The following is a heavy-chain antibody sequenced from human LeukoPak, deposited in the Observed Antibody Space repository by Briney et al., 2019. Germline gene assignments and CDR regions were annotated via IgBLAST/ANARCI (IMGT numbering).Heavy chain of an antibody. CDR3: ARGYCASNNCYYFDY. D-gene: IGHD2-2*01. CDR2: IYSGGST. J-gene: IGHJ4*02. V-gene: IGHV3-53*01. Sequence: GGSLRLSCAASGFIVNSIYMNWVRQAPGKGLEWVSVIYSGGSTYYADSVKGRFTISRDNSKNTLYPQMNSLRAEDTAVYYCARGYCASNNCYYFDYWGQGTLVTVSS. CDR1: GFIVNSIY.